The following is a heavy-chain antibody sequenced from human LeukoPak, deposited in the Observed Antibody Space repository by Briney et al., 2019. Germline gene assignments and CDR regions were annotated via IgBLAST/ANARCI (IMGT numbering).Heavy chain of an antibody. J-gene: IGHJ4*02. D-gene: IGHD3-3*01. Sequence: GGSLRLSCAASGFTFSSYAMHWVRQAPGKGLGWVAVISYDGSNKYYADSVKGRFTISRDNSKNTLYLQMNSLRAEDTAVYYCARGLNDSWTGENYWGQGTLVTVSS. CDR3: ARGLNDSWTGENY. V-gene: IGHV3-30*04. CDR2: ISYDGSNK. CDR1: GFTFSSYA.